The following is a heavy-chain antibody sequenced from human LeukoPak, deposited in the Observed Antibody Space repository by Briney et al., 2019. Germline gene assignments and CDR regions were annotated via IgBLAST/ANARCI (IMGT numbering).Heavy chain of an antibody. Sequence: ASVKVSCKASGYTFTSYDINWVRQATGQGLEWMGWMNPNSGNTGYAQKFQGRVTMTRNTSISTAYMELSSLRSEDTAVYYCARGGYYYYGMDVWGQGTTVTVSS. V-gene: IGHV1-8*01. J-gene: IGHJ6*02. CDR3: ARGGYYYYGMDV. CDR1: GYTFTSYD. CDR2: MNPNSGNT.